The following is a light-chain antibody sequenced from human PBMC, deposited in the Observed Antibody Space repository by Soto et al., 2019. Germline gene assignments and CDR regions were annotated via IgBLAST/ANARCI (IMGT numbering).Light chain of an antibody. CDR1: QSLVRSDGDTY. V-gene: IGKV2-24*01. CDR2: KIS. J-gene: IGKJ2*01. Sequence: EIVTAQSPLSSPVTLGQPASIYCKSSQSLVRSDGDTYLSWLQQRRGQPPRLLIYKISNRFSGVPDRFSGSGAGTDFTLKITRVEVEDVGVYYCMQGVQFPYTFGQGTKVDIK. CDR3: MQGVQFPYT.